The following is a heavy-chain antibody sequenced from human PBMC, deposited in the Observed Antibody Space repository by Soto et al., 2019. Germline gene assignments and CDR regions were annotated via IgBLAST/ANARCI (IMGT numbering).Heavy chain of an antibody. CDR1: GFTFSSYG. D-gene: IGHD5-18*01. V-gene: IGHV3-33*01. J-gene: IGHJ4*02. CDR2: IWYDGSNK. CDR3: AREHGYPYYFDY. Sequence: QVQLVESGGGVVQPGRSLRLSCAASGFTFSSYGMHWVRQAPGKGLEWVAVIWYDGSNKYYADSVKGRFTISRDNSKKTLYLQMNSLRADYTAVYYCAREHGYPYYFDYWGQSTLVTVSS.